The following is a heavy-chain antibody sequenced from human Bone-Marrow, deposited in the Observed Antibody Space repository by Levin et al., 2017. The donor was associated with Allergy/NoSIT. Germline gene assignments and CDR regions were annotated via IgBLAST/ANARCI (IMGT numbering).Heavy chain of an antibody. D-gene: IGHD3-10*01. CDR1: GFTVSSNY. Sequence: TGGSLRLSCAASGFTVSSNYMSWVRQAPGKGLEWVSVIYSGGSTYYADSVKGRFTISRDNSKNTLYLQMNSLRAEDTAVYYCASVYGSGSYQDAFDIWGQGTMVTVSS. CDR3: ASVYGSGSYQDAFDI. V-gene: IGHV3-53*01. CDR2: IYSGGST. J-gene: IGHJ3*02.